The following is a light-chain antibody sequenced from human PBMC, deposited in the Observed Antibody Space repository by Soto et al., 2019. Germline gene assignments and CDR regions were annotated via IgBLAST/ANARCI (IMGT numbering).Light chain of an antibody. V-gene: IGKV1-27*01. Sequence: DIEMTQSPSSLSASVGDRVTITCRASQGISNYLAWYQQKPGQVPNLLIYAASTLQSGVPSRFSGSGSGTDFTLTISSLQPEDVATYYCQKYNSATRTFGQGTKVEIK. J-gene: IGKJ1*01. CDR3: QKYNSATRT. CDR1: QGISNY. CDR2: AAS.